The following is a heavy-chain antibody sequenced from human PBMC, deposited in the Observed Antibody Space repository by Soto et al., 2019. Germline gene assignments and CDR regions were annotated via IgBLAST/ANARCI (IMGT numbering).Heavy chain of an antibody. CDR3: TRAPSYPFDY. D-gene: IGHD1-26*01. Sequence: SETLSLTCTVSGGSISSYYWSWIRQPPGKGLEWIGYIYYSGSTNYNPSLKSRFTISRDNAKNSLYLQMNSLRAEDTAVYYCTRAPSYPFDYWGQGTLVTVSS. V-gene: IGHV4-59*12. CDR1: GGSISSYY. J-gene: IGHJ4*02. CDR2: IYYSGST.